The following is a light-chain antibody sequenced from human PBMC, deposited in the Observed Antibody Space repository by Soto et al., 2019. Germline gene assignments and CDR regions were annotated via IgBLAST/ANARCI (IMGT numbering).Light chain of an antibody. CDR1: QSFRGL. CDR2: DAY. CDR3: QQRRMWPIK. V-gene: IGKV3-11*01. Sequence: EVVLTQSPVTLSLSPWERATLSCRASQSFRGLLAWYQQKPGQAPRLLIYDAYNRATGIPPRFSGSGSGTDFTLTISSLEPEDSAVYYCQQRRMWPIKFGQGTRLEIK. J-gene: IGKJ5*01.